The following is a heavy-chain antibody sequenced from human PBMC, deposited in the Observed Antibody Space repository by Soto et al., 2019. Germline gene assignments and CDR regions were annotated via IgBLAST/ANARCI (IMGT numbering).Heavy chain of an antibody. CDR3: ARSYYYDSTGHPDY. D-gene: IGHD3-22*01. J-gene: IGHJ4*02. CDR2: ISASGDNT. V-gene: IGHV3-23*01. Sequence: GGSLRLSCAATGFTFSSDAVNWVRQTPGKGLEWVSGISASGDNTYYADSVKGRFTISRDNSKNTLFLQMNSLRAEDTAVYYCARSYYYDSTGHPDYWGQGTRVTVSS. CDR1: GFTFSSDA.